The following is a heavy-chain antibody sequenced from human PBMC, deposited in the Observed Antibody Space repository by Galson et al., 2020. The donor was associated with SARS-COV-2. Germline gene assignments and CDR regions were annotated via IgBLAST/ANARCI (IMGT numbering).Heavy chain of an antibody. CDR2: IWYDGSNK. CDR1: GFTFSSYG. J-gene: IGHJ6*02. CDR3: ARQYSSGWYDDYYYYGMDV. D-gene: IGHD6-19*01. V-gene: IGHV3-33*01. Sequence: GESLKISCAASGFTFSSYGMHWVRQAPGKGLEWVAVIWYDGSNKYYADSVKGRFTISRDNSKNTLYLQMNSLRAEDTAVYYCARQYSSGWYDDYYYYGMDVWGQGTTVTVSS.